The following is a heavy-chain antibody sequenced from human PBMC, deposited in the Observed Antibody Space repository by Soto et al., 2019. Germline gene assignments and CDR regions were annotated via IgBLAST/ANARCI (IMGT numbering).Heavy chain of an antibody. Sequence: ASVKVSCKASGGTFSSYAISWVRQAPGQGLEWMGGIIPIFGTANYAQKFQGRVTITADESTSTAYMELSSLRSEDTAVYYCARGLMVYAYFDYWGQGTLVTVSS. CDR1: GGTFSSYA. V-gene: IGHV1-69*13. J-gene: IGHJ4*02. CDR2: IIPIFGTA. CDR3: ARGLMVYAYFDY. D-gene: IGHD2-8*01.